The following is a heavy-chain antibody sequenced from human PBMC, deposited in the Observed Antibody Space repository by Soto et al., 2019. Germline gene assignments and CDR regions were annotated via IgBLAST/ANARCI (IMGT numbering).Heavy chain of an antibody. J-gene: IGHJ4*02. CDR1: GGSISSYY. CDR2: IYYSGST. V-gene: IGHV4-59*01. D-gene: IGHD4-17*01. Sequence: SETLSLTCPVSGGSISSYYWSWIRQPPGKGLEWIGYIYYSGSTNYNPSLKSRVTISVDTSKNQFSLKLSSVTAADTAVYYCARVAHPTTVTPDYWGQGTLVTVSS. CDR3: ARVAHPTTVTPDY.